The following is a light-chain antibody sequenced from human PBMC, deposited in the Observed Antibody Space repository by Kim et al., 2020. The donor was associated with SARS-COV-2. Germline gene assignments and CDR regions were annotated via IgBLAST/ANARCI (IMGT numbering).Light chain of an antibody. CDR1: SLRTYC. CDR3: NSRDSSGNVV. CDR2: GKT. Sequence: VAVGQTVRITCQGDSLRTYCASWSQQKPGQAPVLVIYGKTNRPSGIPDRFSASSSGNTASLTITGAQAEDEADYYCNSRDSSGNVVFGGGTQLTVL. J-gene: IGLJ2*01. V-gene: IGLV3-19*01.